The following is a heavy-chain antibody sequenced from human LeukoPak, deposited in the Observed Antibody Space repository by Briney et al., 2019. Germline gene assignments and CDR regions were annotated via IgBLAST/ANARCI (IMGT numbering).Heavy chain of an antibody. CDR2: IYPDDSDA. D-gene: IGHD2-21*02. CDR3: ARLLAYCRGDCYSGFDY. Sequence: GESLKISCKGSRSSFSGYWIAWVRQMPGRGLDWMGIIYPDDSDARYSPSLQGQVTISADKSISTVYLQWSSLKASDTAMYYCARLLAYCRGDCYSGFDYWGQGTLVTVSS. CDR1: RSSFSGYW. J-gene: IGHJ4*02. V-gene: IGHV5-51*01.